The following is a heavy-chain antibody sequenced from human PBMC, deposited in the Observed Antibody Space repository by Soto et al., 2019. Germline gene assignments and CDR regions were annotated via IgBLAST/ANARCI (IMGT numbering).Heavy chain of an antibody. CDR2: IWYDGSNK. V-gene: IGHV3-33*01. Sequence: GGSLRLSCAASGFTFSSYGMHWVRQAPGKGLEWVAVIWYDGSNKYYADSVKGRFTISRDNSKNTLYLQMNSLRAEDTAVYYCARDSGPYYFDYWGQGTLVTVSS. D-gene: IGHD3-10*01. CDR1: GFTFSSYG. CDR3: ARDSGPYYFDY. J-gene: IGHJ4*02.